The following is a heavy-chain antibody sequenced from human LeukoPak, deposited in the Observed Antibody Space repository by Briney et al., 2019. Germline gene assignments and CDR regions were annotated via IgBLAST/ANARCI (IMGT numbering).Heavy chain of an antibody. Sequence: QPGGSLRLSCAASGFTFSSYAMHWVRQAPGKGLEYVSAISSNGGSTYYANSVKGRFTISRDNSKNTLYLQMGSLRAEDMAVNYCARAPPVDTAMGWRYYFDYWGQGTPVTVSS. J-gene: IGHJ4*02. CDR2: ISSNGGST. CDR3: ARAPPVDTAMGWRYYFDY. CDR1: GFTFSSYA. V-gene: IGHV3-64*01. D-gene: IGHD5-18*01.